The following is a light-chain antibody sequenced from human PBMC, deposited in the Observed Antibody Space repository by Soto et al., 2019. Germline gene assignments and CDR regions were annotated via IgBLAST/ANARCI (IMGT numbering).Light chain of an antibody. CDR1: QSVSSN. CDR2: GAS. Sequence: IVMTQSPATLSVSPGERATFSCRASQSVSSNLAWYQQKPGQAPRLLIYGASNRATGIPARFSGSGSGTDFTLTISRLEPEDFAVYYCQQYGSSPPITFGQGTRLEIK. CDR3: QQYGSSPPIT. J-gene: IGKJ5*01. V-gene: IGKV3-20*01.